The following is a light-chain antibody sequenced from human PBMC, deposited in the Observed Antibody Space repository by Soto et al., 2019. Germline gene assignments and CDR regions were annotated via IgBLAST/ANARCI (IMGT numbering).Light chain of an antibody. V-gene: IGKV3-20*01. CDR2: GAS. J-gene: IGKJ2*01. Sequence: EIMLTQSPGTLSLSPGERATLSCRASQSVSSNYIAWYQQSPGQAPRLLIYGASTRATGIPDRFSGSGSGTDFTLTISRLEPEDFAVYFCQQYGRSPPFAFGQGTKVEIK. CDR3: QQYGRSPPFA. CDR1: QSVSSNY.